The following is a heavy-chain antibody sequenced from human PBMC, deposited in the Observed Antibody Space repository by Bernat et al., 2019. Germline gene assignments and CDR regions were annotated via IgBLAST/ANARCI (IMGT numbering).Heavy chain of an antibody. Sequence: EVQLLESGGGLVQPGGSLRLSCAASGFTFSSYAMSWVRQAPGKGLEWVSVISGSGGSTYYADSVKGRFTISRDNSKNTLYLKMNSLRAEDTAVYYCAKDMDYGDQGWFDPWGQGTLVTVSS. D-gene: IGHD4-17*01. CDR1: GFTFSSYA. CDR2: ISGSGGST. V-gene: IGHV3-23*01. J-gene: IGHJ5*02. CDR3: AKDMDYGDQGWFDP.